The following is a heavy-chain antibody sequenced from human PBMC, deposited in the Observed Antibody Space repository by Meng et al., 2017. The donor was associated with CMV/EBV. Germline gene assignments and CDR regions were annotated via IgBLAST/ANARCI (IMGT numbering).Heavy chain of an antibody. CDR1: GFPFSPYT. CDR3: ARGGGFCSVAGCYGIDY. Sequence: GESLKISCAASGFPFSPYTIHWVRQAPGKGVEWVALISSDGSNKDYADSVKGRFTISRDNSKNTLSLQMNSLRTEDTAVYYCARGGGFCSVAGCYGIDYWGQGTVVTVSS. D-gene: IGHD2-2*01. V-gene: IGHV3-30-3*01. CDR2: ISSDGSNK. J-gene: IGHJ4*02.